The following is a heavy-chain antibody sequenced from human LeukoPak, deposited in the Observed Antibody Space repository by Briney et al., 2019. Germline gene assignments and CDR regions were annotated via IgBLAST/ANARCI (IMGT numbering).Heavy chain of an antibody. CDR1: GFTFSSYW. CDR3: ARLGMGYYFDY. D-gene: IGHD3-16*01. Sequence: GGSLRLSCAASGFTFSSYWMSWVRQAPGKGLEWVANIKQDGSEKYYVDSVKGRFTISRDNAKNSLYLQMYSLRAEDTAVYYCARLGMGYYFDYWGQGTLVTVSS. J-gene: IGHJ4*02. CDR2: IKQDGSEK. V-gene: IGHV3-7*01.